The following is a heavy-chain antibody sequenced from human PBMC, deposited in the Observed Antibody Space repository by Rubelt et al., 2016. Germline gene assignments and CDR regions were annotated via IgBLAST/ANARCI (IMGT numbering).Heavy chain of an antibody. CDR3: ARDGYNDIWGFFDY. CDR1: GGTFSSYA. CDR2: IIPILGIA. D-gene: IGHD5-24*01. V-gene: IGHV1-69*04. Sequence: QVQLVQSGAEVKKPGSSVKVSCKASGGTFSSYAISWVRQAPGQGLEWMGRIIPILGIANYAQKFQGRVTITADKSTSTAYVELSSLRSEDTAVYYCARDGYNDIWGFFDYWGQGTLVTVSS. J-gene: IGHJ4*02.